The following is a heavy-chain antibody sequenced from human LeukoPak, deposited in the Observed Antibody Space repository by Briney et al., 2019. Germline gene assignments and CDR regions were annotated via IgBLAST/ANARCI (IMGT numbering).Heavy chain of an antibody. CDR3: ARLRFLEWLRYYMDV. CDR2: IKQDGSEK. V-gene: IGHV3-7*01. Sequence: GGSLRLSCAASGFTFSSYWMSWVRQAPGKGLEWVANIKQDGSEKYYVDSVKGRFTISRDNAKNSLYLQMNSLRAEDTAVYYCARLRFLEWLRYYMDVWGKGSTVTVSS. CDR1: GFTFSSYW. D-gene: IGHD3-3*01. J-gene: IGHJ6*03.